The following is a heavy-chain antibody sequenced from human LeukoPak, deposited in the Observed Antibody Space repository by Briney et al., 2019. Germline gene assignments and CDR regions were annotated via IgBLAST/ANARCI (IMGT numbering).Heavy chain of an antibody. J-gene: IGHJ4*02. CDR2: ISGGVGDT. CDR3: AKSYSGWYAIDY. Sequence: GGSPRLSCAASGFTFSSYAMSWVRQAPGKGLEWVSAISGGVGDTHYADSVMGRFTISRDDSKNTVFLQMSSLRAEDTALYYCAKSYSGWYAIDYWGQGTLVTVSA. V-gene: IGHV3-23*01. CDR1: GFTFSSYA. D-gene: IGHD6-19*01.